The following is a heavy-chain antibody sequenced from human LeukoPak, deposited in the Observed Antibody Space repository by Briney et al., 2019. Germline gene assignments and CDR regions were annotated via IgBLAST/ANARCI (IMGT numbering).Heavy chain of an antibody. V-gene: IGHV3-23*01. D-gene: IGHD3-16*01. CDR1: GFTFSNYA. CDR2: LTRSGTT. Sequence: GGSLRLSCAASGFTFSNYAMSWVRQAPGNGLELVSLLTRSGTTYYTDSVKGRFSISRDNSRDTLYLQMNSLRAEDTAVYYCAKSAYISTYSFDYWGQGILVTVSS. CDR3: AKSAYISTYSFDY. J-gene: IGHJ4*02.